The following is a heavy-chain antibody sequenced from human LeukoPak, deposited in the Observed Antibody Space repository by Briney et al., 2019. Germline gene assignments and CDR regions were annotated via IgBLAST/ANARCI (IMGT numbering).Heavy chain of an antibody. CDR3: ARGRRVIPLNYGSGSYFDY. V-gene: IGHV4-34*01. CDR2: INHSGST. D-gene: IGHD3-10*01. CDR1: GGSFSGYY. J-gene: IGHJ4*02. Sequence: SETLSLTCAVYGGSFSGYYWSWIRQPPGKGLEWIGEINHSGSTNYNPSLKSRVTISVDTSKNQFSLKLSSVTAADTAVYYCARGRRVIPLNYGSGSYFDYWGQGTLVTVSS.